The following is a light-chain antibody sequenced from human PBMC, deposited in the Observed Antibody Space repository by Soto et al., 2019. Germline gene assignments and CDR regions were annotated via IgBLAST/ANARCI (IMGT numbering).Light chain of an antibody. Sequence: QSVLTQPASGSGSPGQSITISCTGTSSDVGGYNYVSWYQQHPGKAPKLMIYEVSNRPSGVSNRFSGSKSGNTASLTISGLQPEDEADYYCSSYTSTSTLAYVFGTGTKATV. J-gene: IGLJ1*01. CDR1: SSDVGGYNY. CDR3: SSYTSTSTLAYV. V-gene: IGLV2-14*01. CDR2: EVS.